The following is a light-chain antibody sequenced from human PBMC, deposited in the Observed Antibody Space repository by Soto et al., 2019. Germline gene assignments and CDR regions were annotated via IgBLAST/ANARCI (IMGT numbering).Light chain of an antibody. J-gene: IGKJ1*01. CDR3: QQYHNLWS. CDR2: DAS. CDR1: QNIRSR. Sequence: DFQMTQSPSTLSASVGDRVTITCRASQNIRSRLAWFQQKPGKAPKLLIYDASSLESGVPQRFSGSGSGTEFTLTISSLQSEDFATYYCQQYHNLWSFGRGTKVDIK. V-gene: IGKV1-5*01.